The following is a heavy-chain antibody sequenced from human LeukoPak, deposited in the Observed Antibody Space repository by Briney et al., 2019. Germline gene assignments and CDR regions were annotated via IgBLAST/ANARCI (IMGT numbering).Heavy chain of an antibody. CDR2: IHYSGNT. V-gene: IGHV4-31*03. CDR3: ARLYSSGWEFDY. Sequence: SQTLSLTCTVSGGSISSGGYYWSWIRQNAGKGLEWIGYIHYSGNTYYNPSLKSRVTISVDTSKNQFSLKLSSVTAADTAVYYCARLYSSGWEFDYWGQGTLVTVAS. CDR1: GGSISSGGYY. J-gene: IGHJ4*02. D-gene: IGHD6-19*01.